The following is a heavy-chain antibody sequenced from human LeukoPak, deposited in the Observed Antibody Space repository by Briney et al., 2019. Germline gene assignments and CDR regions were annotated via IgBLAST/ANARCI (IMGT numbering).Heavy chain of an antibody. V-gene: IGHV3-30*04. CDR1: GFTFNSYA. D-gene: IGHD2-15*01. J-gene: IGHJ4*02. Sequence: PGRSLRLSCAASGFTFNSYAVHWVRQAPGKVLEWVAVISYDGSINFYSASVKGRFTISRDNSKNTLYLQMNSLRADDTALYFCARDRRYCSGGSCYFDYFFDYWGQGTLVTVSS. CDR2: ISYDGSIN. CDR3: ARDRRYCSGGSCYFDYFFDY.